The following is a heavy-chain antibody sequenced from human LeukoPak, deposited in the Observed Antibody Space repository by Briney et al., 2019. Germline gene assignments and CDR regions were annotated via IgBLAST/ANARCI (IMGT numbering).Heavy chain of an antibody. CDR1: GFTFSSYG. J-gene: IGHJ4*02. D-gene: IGHD4-17*01. CDR3: ARGGDYGDYEY. Sequence: GGSLRLSCAASGFTFSSYGMHWVRQAPGKGLEWVAVISYDGSNKYYADSVKGRFTISRDNSKNTLYLQMNSLRAEDTAVYYCARGGDYGDYEYWGQGTLVTVSS. V-gene: IGHV3-30*03. CDR2: ISYDGSNK.